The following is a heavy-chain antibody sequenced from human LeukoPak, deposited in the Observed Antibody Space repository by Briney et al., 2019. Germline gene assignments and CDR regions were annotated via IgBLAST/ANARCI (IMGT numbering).Heavy chain of an antibody. CDR1: GFRFSDYS. Sequence: GGSLRLSCVASGFRFSDYSMNWVRQAPGKGLEWISYILNTGTLINYADSVEGRFTISRDNAKNSLYLQLNSLRDEDTAVYYCARDVPDGSWRPFDIWGQGTMVTVSS. CDR3: ARDVPDGSWRPFDI. D-gene: IGHD5-24*01. V-gene: IGHV3-48*02. J-gene: IGHJ3*02. CDR2: ILNTGTLI.